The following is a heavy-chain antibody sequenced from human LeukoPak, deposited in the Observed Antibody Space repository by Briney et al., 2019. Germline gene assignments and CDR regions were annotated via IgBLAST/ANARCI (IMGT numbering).Heavy chain of an antibody. V-gene: IGHV4-4*07. CDR3: ARRTGFYDFWSGYYMRDWFDP. Sequence: PSETLSLTCTVSGGSISSYYWTWIRQPAGQGLEWIGRIYTNGNTNYNPSLKSRVTMSVDTSKNQFSLKLSSVTAADTAVYYCARRTGFYDFWSGYYMRDWFDPWGQGTLVTVSS. J-gene: IGHJ5*02. D-gene: IGHD3-3*01. CDR1: GGSISSYY. CDR2: IYTNGNT.